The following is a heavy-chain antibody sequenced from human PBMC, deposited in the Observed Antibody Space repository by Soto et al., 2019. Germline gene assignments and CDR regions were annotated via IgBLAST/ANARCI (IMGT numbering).Heavy chain of an antibody. CDR2: IYYSGST. J-gene: IGHJ4*02. Sequence: QVQLQESGPGLVKPSETLSLTCTVSGGSVSSGSYYWSWIRQPPGKGLEWIGYIYYSGSTNYNPSLKSRVTISVDTSKNQFSLKLSSVTAADTAVYYCARDNYYDSSCFDYWGQGTLVTVSS. CDR1: GGSVSSGSYY. D-gene: IGHD3-22*01. CDR3: ARDNYYDSSCFDY. V-gene: IGHV4-61*01.